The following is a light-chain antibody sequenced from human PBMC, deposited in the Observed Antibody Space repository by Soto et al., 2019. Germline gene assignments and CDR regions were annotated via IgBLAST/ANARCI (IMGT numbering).Light chain of an antibody. CDR1: QSISSW. V-gene: IGKV1-5*03. CDR3: QQYNSYIT. J-gene: IGKJ5*01. Sequence: DIQMTQSPSTLSASVGDRVTITCRASQSISSWLAWYQQIPGKAPKLLIYRASGLESGVPSRLSVSGSGTEFTLPISSLQPDDFATYYCQQYNSYITFGQGTRLEI. CDR2: RAS.